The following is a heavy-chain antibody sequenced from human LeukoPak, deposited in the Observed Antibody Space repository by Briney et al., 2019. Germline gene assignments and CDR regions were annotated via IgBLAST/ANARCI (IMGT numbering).Heavy chain of an antibody. V-gene: IGHV3-21*01. J-gene: IGHJ4*02. CDR3: ARDRNYGDCYVDY. D-gene: IGHD2-21*02. Sequence: GGSLRLSCAASGFTFSSYSMNWVRQAPGKGLEWVSSISSSSSYIYYADSVKGRFTISRDNSKNTLYLQMNSLRAEDTAVYYCARDRNYGDCYVDYWGQGTLVTVSS. CDR2: ISSSSSYI. CDR1: GFTFSSYS.